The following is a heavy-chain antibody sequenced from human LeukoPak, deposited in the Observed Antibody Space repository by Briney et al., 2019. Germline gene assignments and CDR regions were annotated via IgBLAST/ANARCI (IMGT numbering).Heavy chain of an antibody. CDR2: IYWDDDK. J-gene: IGHJ4*02. CDR1: GFSLSTSGVG. D-gene: IGHD6-13*01. Sequence: SGPTLVKPTQTLTLTCTFSGFSLSTSGVGVGWIRQPPGKALEWLALIYWDDDKRYSPSLKSRLTITKDTSKNQVALTMTNMDPVDTATYYCAHRHRGAAAGTWSHWGQGTLVTVSS. V-gene: IGHV2-5*02. CDR3: AHRHRGAAAGTWSH.